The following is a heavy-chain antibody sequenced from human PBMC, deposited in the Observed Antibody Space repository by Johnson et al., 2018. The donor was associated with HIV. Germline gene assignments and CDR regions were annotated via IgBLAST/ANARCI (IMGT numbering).Heavy chain of an antibody. CDR2: IRYDGSNK. CDR3: AKVARYGGRGWVDAVDI. Sequence: QVQLVESGGGLVQPGGSLRLSCAASGFTVSSNYMSWVRQAPGKGLEWVAFIRYDGSNKYYADSVKGRFTISRDNSKNTVFLQRNTRGADDTAVYYCAKVARYGGRGWVDAVDIWGQGTMVTVS. V-gene: IGHV3-30*02. D-gene: IGHD6-19*01. CDR1: GFTVSSNY. J-gene: IGHJ3*02.